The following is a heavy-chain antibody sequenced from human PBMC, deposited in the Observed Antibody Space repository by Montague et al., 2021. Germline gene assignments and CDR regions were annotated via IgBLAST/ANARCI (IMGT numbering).Heavy chain of an antibody. J-gene: IGHJ4*02. Sequence: CAISGDSVCINDATWNWVRHSPSSGLEWLGRTYYRSKWYNEYAVSLKSRITINPDTSKNQFSLQVKPMTPEDTAVYYCALAVAGRGGYDYWGQGTLVTVSS. D-gene: IGHD6-19*01. CDR2: TYYRSKWYN. V-gene: IGHV6-1*01. CDR3: ALAVAGRGGYDY. CDR1: GDSVCINDAT.